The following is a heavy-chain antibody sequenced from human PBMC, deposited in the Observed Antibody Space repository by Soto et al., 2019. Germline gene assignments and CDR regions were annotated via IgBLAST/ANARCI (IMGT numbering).Heavy chain of an antibody. V-gene: IGHV3-30-3*01. Sequence: SCKASGYTFTSYAMHWVRQAPGKGLEWVAVISYDGSNKYYADSVKGRFTISRDNSKNTLYLQMNSLRAEDTAVYYCAREWGRNMAAHFDYWGQGTLVTVSS. D-gene: IGHD7-27*01. J-gene: IGHJ4*02. CDR2: ISYDGSNK. CDR1: GYTFTSYA. CDR3: AREWGRNMAAHFDY.